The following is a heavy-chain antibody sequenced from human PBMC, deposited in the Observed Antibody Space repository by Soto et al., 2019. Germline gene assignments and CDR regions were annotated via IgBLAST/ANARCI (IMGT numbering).Heavy chain of an antibody. J-gene: IGHJ4*02. CDR1: GFTFSSYA. CDR3: ANDMADIVVVVAASY. D-gene: IGHD2-15*01. CDR2: ISGSGGST. V-gene: IGHV3-23*01. Sequence: GGSLRLSCAASGFTFSSYAMSWVRQAPGKGLEWVSAISGSGGSTYYADSVKGRFTISRDNSKNTLYLQMNSLRAGDTAVYYCANDMADIVVVVAASYWGQGTLVTVSS.